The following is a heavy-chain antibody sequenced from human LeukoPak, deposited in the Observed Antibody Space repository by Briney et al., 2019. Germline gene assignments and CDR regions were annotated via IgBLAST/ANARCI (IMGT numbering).Heavy chain of an antibody. V-gene: IGHV3-21*01. CDR1: GFTFSSYS. CDR2: ISSSSSYI. D-gene: IGHD3-22*01. J-gene: IGHJ4*02. Sequence: GGSLRLSCAASGFTFSSYSMNWVRQAPGKGLEWVSSISSSSSYIYCADSVKGRFTISRDNAKNSLYLQMNSLRAEDTAVYYCARVQMPSYYYDSSGYYPYWGQGTLVTVSS. CDR3: ARVQMPSYYYDSSGYYPY.